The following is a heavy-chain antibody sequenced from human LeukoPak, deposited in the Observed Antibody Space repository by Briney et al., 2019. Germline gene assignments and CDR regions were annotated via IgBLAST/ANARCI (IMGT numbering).Heavy chain of an antibody. CDR2: ITGSGGNT. Sequence: GGSLRLSCAASGFTFSNYAMSWVRQAPGKGLEWVSAITGSGGNTYYADSVKGRFTISRDNSKNTVFLQMNSLRAEDTAVYYCARDRSGWYFDYWGQGTLVTVSS. CDR3: ARDRSGWYFDY. CDR1: GFTFSNYA. D-gene: IGHD6-19*01. V-gene: IGHV3-23*01. J-gene: IGHJ4*02.